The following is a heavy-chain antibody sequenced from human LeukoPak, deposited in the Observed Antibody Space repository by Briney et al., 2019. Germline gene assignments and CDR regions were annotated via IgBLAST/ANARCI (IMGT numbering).Heavy chain of an antibody. V-gene: IGHV3-23*01. CDR2: ISGSGGST. CDR3: AKRRDIVVVPAAITVGPPDY. J-gene: IGHJ4*02. D-gene: IGHD2-2*01. CDR1: GFTFSSYA. Sequence: GGSLRLSCAASGFTFSSYAMSWVRQAPGKGLEWVSAISGSGGSTYYADSVKGRFTISRDNSKNTLYLQMNSLRAEDTAVYYCAKRRDIVVVPAAITVGPPDYWGQGTLVTVSS.